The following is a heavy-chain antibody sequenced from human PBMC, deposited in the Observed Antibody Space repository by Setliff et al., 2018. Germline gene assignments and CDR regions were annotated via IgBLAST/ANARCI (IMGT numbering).Heavy chain of an antibody. CDR3: ARAVLRYIDYYYYMDV. Sequence: SETLSLTCTVSGGSITSGSNYWSWIRQPAGRGLEWMGHIDPSGNTNYHPSHRSRVTISRDTSKNQFSLKLSSVTAADAAVYYCARAVLRYIDYYYYMDVWGKGTTVTVSS. CDR2: IDPSGNT. V-gene: IGHV4-61*09. CDR1: GGSITSGSNY. J-gene: IGHJ6*03. D-gene: IGHD3-9*01.